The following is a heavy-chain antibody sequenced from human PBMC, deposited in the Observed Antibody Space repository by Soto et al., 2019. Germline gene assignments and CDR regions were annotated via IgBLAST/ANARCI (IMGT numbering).Heavy chain of an antibody. Sequence: QVQLVQSGAEVKKSGASVKVSCKPSGYSFSDYFIQWVRQAPGQGLEWVAWINPKTAATNYAKKFQGRVSVTWDTSSTTAYMELTMLRPDDTAVDYCARIKWGLNYYNGMDVWGQGTTVIVSS. CDR2: INPKTAAT. D-gene: IGHD1-26*01. CDR1: GYSFSDYF. V-gene: IGHV1-2*02. J-gene: IGHJ6*02. CDR3: ARIKWGLNYYNGMDV.